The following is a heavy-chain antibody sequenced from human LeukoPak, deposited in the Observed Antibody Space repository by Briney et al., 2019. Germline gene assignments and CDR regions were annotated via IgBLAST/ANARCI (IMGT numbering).Heavy chain of an antibody. Sequence: GGSLRLSCAASGFTFSNYAMSWVRQAPGKGLEWVSPISSSGGSTYYADSVKGRFTISRDNSKNTLYLQMNSLRAEHTAVYYCAKGRREQPFDYWGQGTLVTVSS. V-gene: IGHV3-23*01. J-gene: IGHJ4*02. CDR1: GFTFSNYA. CDR3: AKGRREQPFDY. CDR2: ISSSGGST. D-gene: IGHD1-26*01.